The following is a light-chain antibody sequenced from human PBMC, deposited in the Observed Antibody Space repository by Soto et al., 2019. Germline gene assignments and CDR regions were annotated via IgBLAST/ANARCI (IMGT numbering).Light chain of an antibody. CDR3: QTWGV. CDR2: VNSDGSH. J-gene: IGLJ1*01. CDR1: SGHSSYA. Sequence: QPVLTQSPSASASLGDSVKLTCTLSSGHSSYAIAWHQQQPEKGPRYLMKVNSDGSHNKGDGIPDRFSGSSSGAERYLTISSLQSEDEADYYCQTWGVFGTGTKLTVL. V-gene: IGLV4-69*01.